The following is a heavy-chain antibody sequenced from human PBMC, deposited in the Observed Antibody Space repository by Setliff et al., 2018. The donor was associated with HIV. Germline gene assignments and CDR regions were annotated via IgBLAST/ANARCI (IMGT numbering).Heavy chain of an antibody. CDR3: AKDRTGTGTTLHV. V-gene: IGHV1-2*02. CDR2: INPKSGGT. CDR1: GYTFTDYY. J-gene: IGHJ6*03. Sequence: ASVKVSCKASGYTFTDYYMHWVRQAPGQGLEWMGWINPKSGGTNSALKFQGRVTMTRDTSISTAYMELSRLRSDDTAVYYCAKDRTGTGTTLHVWGKGTTVTVS. D-gene: IGHD1-7*01.